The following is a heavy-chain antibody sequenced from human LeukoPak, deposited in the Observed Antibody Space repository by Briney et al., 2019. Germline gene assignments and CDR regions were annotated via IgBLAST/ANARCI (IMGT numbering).Heavy chain of an antibody. D-gene: IGHD6-19*01. V-gene: IGHV3-23*01. CDR1: GITFSNYA. J-gene: IGHJ4*02. Sequence: GGSLRLSCAASGITFSNYAMSWVRQAPGKGLEWVSGISGSGGSTYYADSVKGRFTISRDNSKNTLYLQMNSLRAEDTAVYYCAKDPEYSSGWYSDYWGQGTLVTVSS. CDR3: AKDPEYSSGWYSDY. CDR2: ISGSGGST.